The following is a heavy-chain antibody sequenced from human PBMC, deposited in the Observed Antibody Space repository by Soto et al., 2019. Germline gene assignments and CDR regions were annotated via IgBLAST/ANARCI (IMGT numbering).Heavy chain of an antibody. V-gene: IGHV4-4*07. Sequence: PSETLSLTCSVSGASISGFYWSWIRKSAGKGLEWIGRIYATGTTDYNPSLKSRVMMSVDTSKKQFSLKLRSVTAADTAVYYCVRDGTKTLRDWFDPWGQGISVTVSS. J-gene: IGHJ5*02. CDR2: IYATGTT. CDR3: VRDGTKTLRDWFDP. CDR1: GASISGFY. D-gene: IGHD1-1*01.